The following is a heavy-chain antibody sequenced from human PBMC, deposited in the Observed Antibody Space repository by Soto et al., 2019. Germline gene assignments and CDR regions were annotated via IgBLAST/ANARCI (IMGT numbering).Heavy chain of an antibody. CDR3: AREDRDRETGLVPAAIDGMDV. J-gene: IGHJ6*02. D-gene: IGHD2-2*01. V-gene: IGHV1-3*01. Sequence: GASVKVSCKASGYTFTSYAMHWARQAPGQRLEWMGWINAGNGNTKYSQKFQGRVTITRDTSASTAYMELSSLRSEDTAVYYCAREDRDRETGLVPAAIDGMDVWGQGTTVTVSS. CDR2: INAGNGNT. CDR1: GYTFTSYA.